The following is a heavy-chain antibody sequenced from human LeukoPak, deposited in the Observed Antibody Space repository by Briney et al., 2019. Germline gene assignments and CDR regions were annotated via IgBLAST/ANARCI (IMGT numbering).Heavy chain of an antibody. J-gene: IGHJ4*02. CDR1: GCSFTNYG. CDR3: ARGPYCSVSTYYSQYFDS. CDR2: ISPYDVNT. D-gene: IGHD2-15*01. V-gene: IGHV1-18*01. Sequence: GASVKVSCKASGCSFTNYGISWVRQAPGQGLEWMGWISPYDVNTKYAQSLQGRVTMTTDTSTSTAYMELRSLRSDDTAVYYCARGPYCSVSTYYSQYFDSWGQGTLVTVSS.